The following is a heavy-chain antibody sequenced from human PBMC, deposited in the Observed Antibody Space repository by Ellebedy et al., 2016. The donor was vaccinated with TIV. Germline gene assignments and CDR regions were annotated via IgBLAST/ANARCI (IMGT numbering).Heavy chain of an antibody. V-gene: IGHV1-18*01. CDR2: ISAYNGNT. Sequence: ASVKVSCKASGYTFTNYGITWVRQAPGQGLEWMGWISAYNGNTNYAQKLQGRVIMTTDKSTSTAYMELSSLRSEDTAVYYCARSTIFGSEGGYYFDYWGQGTLVTVSS. J-gene: IGHJ4*02. CDR3: ARSTIFGSEGGYYFDY. D-gene: IGHD3-3*01. CDR1: GYTFTNYG.